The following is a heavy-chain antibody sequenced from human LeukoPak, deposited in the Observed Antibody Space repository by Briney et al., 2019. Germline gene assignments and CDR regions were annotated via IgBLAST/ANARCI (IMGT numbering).Heavy chain of an antibody. D-gene: IGHD5-24*01. V-gene: IGHV3-7*04. CDR3: TRVGYIDEGIDY. J-gene: IGHJ4*02. CDR2: IKQDGSKK. Sequence: GGSLRLSCVASGFPFSSYWMTWVRQAPGKGLEWVANIKQDGSKKSYVDSVKGRFTISRDNAKNSLYLQMNSLRAKDTAIYYCTRVGYIDEGIDYWGQGTLVTVSS. CDR1: GFPFSSYW.